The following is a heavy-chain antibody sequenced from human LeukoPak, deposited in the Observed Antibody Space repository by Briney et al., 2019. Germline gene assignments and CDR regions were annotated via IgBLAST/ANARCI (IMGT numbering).Heavy chain of an antibody. J-gene: IGHJ4*02. CDR1: GFSFSSYE. D-gene: IGHD3-10*01. CDR3: AMRFDY. Sequence: PGGSLRLSCAASGFSFSSYEMNWVRPAPGKGLEWVSYISTSGSTIYYADSVKGRFTISRDNAKNSLSLQMNSLRDEDTAVYYCAMRFDYWGQGTLVTVSS. CDR2: ISTSGSTI. V-gene: IGHV3-48*03.